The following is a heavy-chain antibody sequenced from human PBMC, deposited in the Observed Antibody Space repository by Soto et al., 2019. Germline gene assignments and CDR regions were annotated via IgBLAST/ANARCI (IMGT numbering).Heavy chain of an antibody. CDR2: ISAYNGNT. D-gene: IGHD4-17*01. CDR3: ARMTTVTTEGNYGMDV. J-gene: IGHJ6*02. Sequence: QVQLVQSGAEVKKPGASVKVSCKASGYTFTSYGISWVRQAPGQGLEWMGWISAYNGNTNYAQKLQGRVTMTTDTSTSTAYMELRSLRSDDMAVYYCARMTTVTTEGNYGMDVWGQGTTVTVSS. CDR1: GYTFTSYG. V-gene: IGHV1-18*03.